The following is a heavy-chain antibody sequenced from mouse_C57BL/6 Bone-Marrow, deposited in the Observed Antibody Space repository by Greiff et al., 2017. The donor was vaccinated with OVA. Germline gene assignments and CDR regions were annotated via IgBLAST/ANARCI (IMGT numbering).Heavy chain of an antibody. D-gene: IGHD1-1*02. CDR2: IWRGGST. Sequence: VQLKESGPGLVQPSQSLSITCTVSGFSLTSYGVHWVRQSPGKGLEWLGVIWRGGSTDYNAAFISRLSISKDNSKSQVFFKMNSLQADDTAIYYCASYGPFAYWGQGTLVTVSA. V-gene: IGHV2-2*01. J-gene: IGHJ3*01. CDR3: ASYGPFAY. CDR1: GFSLTSYG.